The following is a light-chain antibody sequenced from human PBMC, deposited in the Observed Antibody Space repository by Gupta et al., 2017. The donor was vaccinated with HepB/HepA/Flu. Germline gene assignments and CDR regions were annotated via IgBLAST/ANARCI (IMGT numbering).Light chain of an antibody. CDR2: EVT. V-gene: IGLV2-8*01. J-gene: IGLJ3*02. CDR3: SSYAGSDNLGV. CDR1: SSDVGDYNY. Sequence: QSALTQPPSASGSPGQSVTISCTGTSSDVGDYNYVSWYQHHPGKAPKLIIYEVTKRPSGVADRFSGSKSGNTASLTVSGLQTEDEADYYCSSYAGSDNLGVFGGGTKLTVL.